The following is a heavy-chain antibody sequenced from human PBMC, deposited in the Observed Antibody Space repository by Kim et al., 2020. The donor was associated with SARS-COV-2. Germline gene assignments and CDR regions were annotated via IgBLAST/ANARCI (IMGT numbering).Heavy chain of an antibody. J-gene: IGHJ2*01. Sequence: HSGSTNYTPSLKSRVTISVDTSKNQFSLKLSSVTAADTAVYYCASNSLDLWGRGTLVTVSS. V-gene: IGHV4-34*01. CDR3: ASNSLDL. CDR2: HSGST. D-gene: IGHD6-13*01.